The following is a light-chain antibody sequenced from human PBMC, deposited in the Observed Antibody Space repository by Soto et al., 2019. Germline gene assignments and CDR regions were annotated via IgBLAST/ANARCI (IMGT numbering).Light chain of an antibody. CDR1: QSVSSN. CDR2: GAS. J-gene: IGKJ2*01. CDR3: QQYNKWPPYT. V-gene: IGKV3-15*01. Sequence: EIVMTQSPATLSVSPGERATLSCRASQSVSSNLAWYQQKPGQAPRLLIYGASTRATGSPARFSGSGSGTEYTLTISSLQSEDFEGYYCQQYNKWPPYTFGQGTKLEIK.